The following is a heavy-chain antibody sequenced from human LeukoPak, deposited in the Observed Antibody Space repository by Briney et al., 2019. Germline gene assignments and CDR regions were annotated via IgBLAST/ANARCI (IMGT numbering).Heavy chain of an antibody. Sequence: ASVKVSCTASGYSFTSYGISWVRQAPGQGLEWMGWISGYSGNTNYAQNLQGRVTLTTDTSTSTAYMELGSLRSDDTAVYYCARGLQENLAWLTAFTAFDVWGQGTMVTVSS. D-gene: IGHD5-24*01. J-gene: IGHJ3*01. CDR3: ARGLQENLAWLTAFTAFDV. CDR2: ISGYSGNT. V-gene: IGHV1-18*01. CDR1: GYSFTSYG.